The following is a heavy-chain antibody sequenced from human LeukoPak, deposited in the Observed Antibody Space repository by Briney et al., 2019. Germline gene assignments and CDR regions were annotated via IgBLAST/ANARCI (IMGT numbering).Heavy chain of an antibody. CDR2: IGSSGSAGGNI. V-gene: IGHV3-48*02. D-gene: IGHD2-21*01. CDR1: GFIFSGFG. Sequence: PGGPLRLSCAASGFIFSGFGMNWVRQAPGKALEWISYIGSSGSAGGNIYYAVSVKGQFTVSRDNAKDSLFLQMNSLQDADTAVYYCARAPTPYFTHYMDVWGKGTTVTVSS. J-gene: IGHJ6*03. CDR3: ARAPTPYFTHYMDV.